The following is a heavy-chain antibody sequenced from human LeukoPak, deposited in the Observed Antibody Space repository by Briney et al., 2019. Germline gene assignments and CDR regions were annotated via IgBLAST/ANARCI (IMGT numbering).Heavy chain of an antibody. CDR2: ISSSSSYI. V-gene: IGHV3-21*01. CDR1: GFTFSSYI. J-gene: IGHJ3*02. D-gene: IGHD1-14*01. Sequence: GGSLRLSCAASGFTFSSYIMNWVRQAPGKGLEWVSSISSSSSYIYYADSLKGRVTISRDNSKKSLYLEMNGLRAEDTAVYYCARDLSRGKPHAFDIWGQGTMVTVCS. CDR3: ARDLSRGKPHAFDI.